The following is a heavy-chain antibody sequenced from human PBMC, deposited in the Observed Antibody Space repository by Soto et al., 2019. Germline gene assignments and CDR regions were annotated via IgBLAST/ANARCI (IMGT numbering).Heavy chain of an antibody. V-gene: IGHV1-2*02. CDR3: ARSLLNVILPLGY. CDR2: INTLSGDT. Sequence: AASVKVSCKASGYTFTGYYMHWVRQAPGQGLEWMGWINTLSGDTSFPQKFQGRLAMTRDTSIDTVFMEVSRLTSDDTAIYYCARSLLNVILPLGYWDQGTLVTVSS. J-gene: IGHJ4*02. D-gene: IGHD3-3*02. CDR1: GYTFTGYY.